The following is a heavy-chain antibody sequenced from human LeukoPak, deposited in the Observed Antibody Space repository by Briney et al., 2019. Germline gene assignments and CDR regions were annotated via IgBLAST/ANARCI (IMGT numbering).Heavy chain of an antibody. CDR3: ARDLDRGLGYCSSTSCYPHYYYYGMDV. D-gene: IGHD2-2*01. CDR1: GYTFTSYG. V-gene: IGHV1-18*01. Sequence: ASVKASCKASGYTFTSYGISWVRQAPGQGLEWMGWISAYNGNTNYAQKLQGRVTMTTDTSTSTAYMELRSLRSDDTAVYYCARDLDRGLGYCSSTSCYPHYYYYGMDVWGQGTTVTVSS. CDR2: ISAYNGNT. J-gene: IGHJ6*02.